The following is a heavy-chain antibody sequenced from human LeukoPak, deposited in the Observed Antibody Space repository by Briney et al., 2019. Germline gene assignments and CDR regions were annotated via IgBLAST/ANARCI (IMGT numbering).Heavy chain of an antibody. J-gene: IGHJ5*02. CDR3: AKSMELLYSWFDP. V-gene: IGHV3-30*18. Sequence: GGSLRLSCAASGFTFSSYGMHWVRQAPGKGLEWVAVISYDGSNKYYADSVKGRFTISRDNSKNTLYLQMNSLRAEDTAVYYCAKSMELLYSWFDPWGQGTLVTVSS. CDR1: GFTFSSYG. D-gene: IGHD3-10*01. CDR2: ISYDGSNK.